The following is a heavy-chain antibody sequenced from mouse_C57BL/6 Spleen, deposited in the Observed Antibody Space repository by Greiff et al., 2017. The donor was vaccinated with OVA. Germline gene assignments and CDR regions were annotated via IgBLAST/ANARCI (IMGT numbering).Heavy chain of an antibody. CDR2: ISSGSSTS. D-gene: IGHD2-2*01. Sequence: EVMLVESGGGLVKPGGSLKLSCAASGFTFSDYGMHWVRQAPEKGLEWVAYISSGSSTSYYADTVKGRVTISRDNAKNTLFLQMTSLRSEDTAMYYCARRSGYYDAMDYWGQGPSVTVSS. V-gene: IGHV5-17*01. J-gene: IGHJ4*01. CDR1: GFTFSDYG. CDR3: ARRSGYYDAMDY.